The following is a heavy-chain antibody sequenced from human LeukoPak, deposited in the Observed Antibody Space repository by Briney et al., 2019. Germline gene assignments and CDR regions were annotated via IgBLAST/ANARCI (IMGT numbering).Heavy chain of an antibody. V-gene: IGHV4-59*01. Sequence: SETLSLTCTVSGVSINTYYWSWIRQPPGKGLEWIGYISYSGSTSYNPSLKSRVTITVDTSKNQFSLKLSSVTAADTAVYYCAREGYDSNIYYKADYWGQGTLVTVSS. D-gene: IGHD3-22*01. CDR2: ISYSGST. J-gene: IGHJ4*02. CDR1: GVSINTYY. CDR3: AREGYDSNIYYKADY.